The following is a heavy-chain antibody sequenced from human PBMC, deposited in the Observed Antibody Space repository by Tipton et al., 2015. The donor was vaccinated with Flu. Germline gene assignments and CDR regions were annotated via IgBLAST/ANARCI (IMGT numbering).Heavy chain of an antibody. V-gene: IGHV3-7*01. CDR3: VRESDCGGDCYHGAFDI. D-gene: IGHD2-21*01. J-gene: IGHJ3*02. CDR2: IKRDESEK. Sequence: SLRLSCTASGSTFSNYWMSWVRQAPGKGVGWVANIKRDESEKYYVDSVKGRFTISRDNAKNSLYLQMDSLRAEDTAVYYCVRESDCGGDCYHGAFDIWGRGSMVTVSS. CDR1: GSTFSNYW.